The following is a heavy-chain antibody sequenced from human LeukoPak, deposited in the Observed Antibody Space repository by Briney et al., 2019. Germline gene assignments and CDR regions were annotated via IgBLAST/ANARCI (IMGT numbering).Heavy chain of an antibody. CDR3: AKDSSRRFDP. J-gene: IGHJ5*02. V-gene: IGHV3-23*01. CDR1: GFTFSSYA. CDR2: ISGSGGST. Sequence: GGSLRLSCAASGFTFSSYAMSWVRQAPGKGLEWASAISGSGGSTYYADSVKGRFTISRDNSKNTLYLQMNSLRAEGTAVYYCAKDSSRRFDPWGQGTLVTVSS.